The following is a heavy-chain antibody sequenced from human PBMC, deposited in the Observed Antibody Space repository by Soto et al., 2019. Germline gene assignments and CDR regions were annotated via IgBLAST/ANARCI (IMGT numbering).Heavy chain of an antibody. J-gene: IGHJ6*03. Sequence: ASVKVSCKASGYTFTSYDINWVRQATGQGLEWMGWMNPNSGNTGYAQKFQGRVTMTRNTSISTAYMELSSLRSEGTAVYYCARTTTYYDFWSGYYRGGYYYYMDVWGKGTTVTVSS. CDR3: ARTTTYYDFWSGYYRGGYYYYMDV. V-gene: IGHV1-8*01. CDR1: GYTFTSYD. CDR2: MNPNSGNT. D-gene: IGHD3-3*01.